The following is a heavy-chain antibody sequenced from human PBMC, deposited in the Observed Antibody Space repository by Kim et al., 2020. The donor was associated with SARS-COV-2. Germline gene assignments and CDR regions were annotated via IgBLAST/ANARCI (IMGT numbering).Heavy chain of an antibody. CDR3: ARAFTSDN. CDR1: GFIFSNYW. V-gene: IGHV3-74*01. J-gene: IGHJ4*02. Sequence: GGSLRLSCAASGFIFSNYWMHWVRQAPGKGLVWVSRINSDGRITNYADSVKGRFTISRDNAKNTLYLQMNSLRVEDTAVSYCARAFTSDNWGQGTLVTVS. CDR2: INSDGRIT.